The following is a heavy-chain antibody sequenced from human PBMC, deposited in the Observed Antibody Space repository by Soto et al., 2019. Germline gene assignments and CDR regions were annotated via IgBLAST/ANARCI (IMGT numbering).Heavy chain of an antibody. CDR3: ARVAEMGTVTKGYYHYMDV. Sequence: GASVKVSCKASGYTFTSYYMHWVRQAPGQGLEWMGIINPSGGSTSYAQKFQGRVTMTRDTSTSTAYMELSSLRSADTAVYYCARVAEMGTVTKGYYHYMDVWGKGTTVTVSS. J-gene: IGHJ6*03. D-gene: IGHD4-17*01. CDR2: INPSGGST. V-gene: IGHV1-46*01. CDR1: GYTFTSYY.